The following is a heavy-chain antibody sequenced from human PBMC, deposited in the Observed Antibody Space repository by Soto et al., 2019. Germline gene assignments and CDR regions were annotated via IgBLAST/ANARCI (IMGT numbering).Heavy chain of an antibody. V-gene: IGHV4-31*03. D-gene: IGHD3-22*01. Sequence: QVQLQESGPGLVKPSQTLSLTCTVSGGSISSGGYYWSWIRQHPGTGLELIGYIYYSGRTYYNPSLKSRVNISVDTSKNQFSLKLSSVTAAETAVYYCARAMIELYFHHWGQGTLVTVSS. CDR1: GGSISSGGYY. J-gene: IGHJ1*01. CDR2: IYYSGRT. CDR3: ARAMIELYFHH.